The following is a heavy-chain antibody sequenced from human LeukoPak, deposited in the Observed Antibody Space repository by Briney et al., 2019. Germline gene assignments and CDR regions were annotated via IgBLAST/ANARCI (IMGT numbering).Heavy chain of an antibody. CDR1: GYTFTGYY. CDR2: INPNSGGT. D-gene: IGHD2-2*01. V-gene: IGHV1-2*06. J-gene: IGHJ6*03. CDR3: ALIGGYCSSISCSSPMDV. Sequence: ASVKVSCKASGYTFTGYYIHWVRQAPGQGLEWIGRINPNSGGTNFAHQLQGRVTMTRDTSISTDYMELSRLRSDDTAVYYCALIGGYCSSISCSSPMDVWGKGTTVTVSS.